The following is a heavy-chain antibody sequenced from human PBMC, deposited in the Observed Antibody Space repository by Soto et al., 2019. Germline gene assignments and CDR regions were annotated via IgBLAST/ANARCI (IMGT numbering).Heavy chain of an antibody. CDR3: ARASLAVAGTRAYYYYYGMDV. V-gene: IGHV4-59*01. Sequence: SETLSLTCTVSGGSISSYYWSWIRRPPGKGLEWIGYIYYSGSTNYNPSLKSRVTISVDTSKNQFSLKLSSVTAADTAVYYCARASLAVAGTRAYYYYYGMDVWGQGTTVTVSS. CDR2: IYYSGST. D-gene: IGHD6-19*01. J-gene: IGHJ6*02. CDR1: GGSISSYY.